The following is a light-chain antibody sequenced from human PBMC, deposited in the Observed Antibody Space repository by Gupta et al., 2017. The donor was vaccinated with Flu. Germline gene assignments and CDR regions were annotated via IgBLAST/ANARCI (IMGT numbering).Light chain of an antibody. CDR2: KTS. CDR3: LQYNTYSHWT. CDR1: QSLNSY. J-gene: IGKJ1*01. V-gene: IGKV1-5*03. Sequence: DIQMTQSPPTLSASVGDGVIITCRASQSLNSYLAWYQQKPGKAPKVLIYKTSTLKNGVPSRFSGSSSGTEFTLTISSLQPDDFATYYCLQYNTYSHWTFGQGTKVEIK.